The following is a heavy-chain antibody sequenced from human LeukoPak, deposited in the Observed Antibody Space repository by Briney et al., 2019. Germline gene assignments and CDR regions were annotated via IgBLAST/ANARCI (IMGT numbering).Heavy chain of an antibody. D-gene: IGHD3-3*01. Sequence: GGSLRLPCAASGFTFSSYGMHWVRQAPGKGLEWVAFIRYDGSNKYYADSVKGRFTISRDNSKNTLYLQMNSLRAEDTAVYYCARDRSTDFWSGYYTNYFDYWGQGTLVTVSS. CDR3: ARDRSTDFWSGYYTNYFDY. V-gene: IGHV3-30*02. CDR1: GFTFSSYG. J-gene: IGHJ4*02. CDR2: IRYDGSNK.